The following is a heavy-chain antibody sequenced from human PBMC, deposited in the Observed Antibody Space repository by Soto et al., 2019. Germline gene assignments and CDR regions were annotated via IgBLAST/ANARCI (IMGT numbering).Heavy chain of an antibody. J-gene: IGHJ4*02. V-gene: IGHV3-23*01. CDR3: ARTIIHYYFDS. CDR1: GFTFSSYA. CDR2: INGSGGST. D-gene: IGHD1-1*01. Sequence: GGSLRLSCAASGFTFSSYAMSWVRQAPGKGLEWVSAINGSGGSTYYADSVKGRVTVSTDTSKNTLYLQMNSLRADDTAVYYCARTIIHYYFDSWGQGALVTVSS.